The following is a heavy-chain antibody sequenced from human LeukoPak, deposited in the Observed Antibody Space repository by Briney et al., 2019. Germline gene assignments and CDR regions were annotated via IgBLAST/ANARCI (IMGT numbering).Heavy chain of an antibody. CDR3: AREGITIFGVVEYSFDY. CDR1: GGSISSHY. CDR2: IYYSGST. J-gene: IGHJ4*02. D-gene: IGHD3-3*01. V-gene: IGHV4-59*11. Sequence: SETLSLTCTVSGGSISSHYWSWVRQPPGKGLEWIGYIYYSGSTNYNPSLKSRVTISVDTSKNQFSLKLSSVTAADTAVYYCAREGITIFGVVEYSFDYWGQGTLVTVSS.